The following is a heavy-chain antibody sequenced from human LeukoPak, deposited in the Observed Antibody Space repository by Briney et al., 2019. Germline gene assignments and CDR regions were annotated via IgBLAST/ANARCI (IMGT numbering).Heavy chain of an antibody. CDR1: GGTFSSYA. CDR2: IIPIFGTA. V-gene: IGHV1-69*05. CDR3: ASAGSSWTNWFDP. J-gene: IGHJ5*02. Sequence: ASVKVSCKASGGTFSSYAISWVRQAPGQGLEWMGGIIPIFGTANYAQEFQGRVTITTDESTSTAYMELSSLRSEDTAVYYCASAGSSWTNWFDPWGQGTLVTVSS. D-gene: IGHD6-13*01.